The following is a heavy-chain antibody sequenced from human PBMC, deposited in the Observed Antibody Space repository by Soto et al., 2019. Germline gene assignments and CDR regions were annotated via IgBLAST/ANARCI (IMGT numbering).Heavy chain of an antibody. CDR3: ARDDCSGGSCYPRHYYYGMDV. CDR1: GLTFVTNR. Sequence: EVQLVESGGGLVKPGGPLGLSCAASGLTFVTNRWTWARRAQGRGWGWVSSFVGISSYLYYADSVKGRFTISRDNAKNSLYLQMNSLRAEDTAVYYCARDDCSGGSCYPRHYYYGMDVWGQGTTVTVSS. V-gene: IGHV3-21*01. D-gene: IGHD2-15*01. J-gene: IGHJ6*02. CDR2: FVGISSYL.